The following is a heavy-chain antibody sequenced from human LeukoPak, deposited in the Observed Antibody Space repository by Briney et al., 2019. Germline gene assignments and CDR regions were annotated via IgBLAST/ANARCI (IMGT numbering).Heavy chain of an antibody. CDR2: ISSSSSYI. Sequence: GGSLRPSCAAAGSTFSSYSMNWARQAPGKGLEWVSSISSSSSYIYYADSVKGRFTISRDNAKNSLYLQMNSLRAEDTVVYHAATVLRYFDWLFRFDPWGQGTLVTVSS. CDR3: ATVLRYFDWLFRFDP. CDR1: GSTFSSYS. J-gene: IGHJ5*02. D-gene: IGHD3-9*01. V-gene: IGHV3-21*01.